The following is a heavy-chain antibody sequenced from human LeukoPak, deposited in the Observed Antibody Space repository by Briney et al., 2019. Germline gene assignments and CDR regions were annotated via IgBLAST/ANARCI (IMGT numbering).Heavy chain of an antibody. CDR1: GYTFTGYY. D-gene: IGHD6-19*01. CDR3: ARGSSGWTTPFDY. J-gene: IGHJ4*02. Sequence: ASVKVSCKASGYTFTGYYMHWVRQAPGQGLEWMGWINPNSGGTNYAQKFQGRVTMTRDTSISTAYMELSRLRSDDTAVYYCARGSSGWTTPFDYWGQGTLVTVSS. CDR2: INPNSGGT. V-gene: IGHV1-2*02.